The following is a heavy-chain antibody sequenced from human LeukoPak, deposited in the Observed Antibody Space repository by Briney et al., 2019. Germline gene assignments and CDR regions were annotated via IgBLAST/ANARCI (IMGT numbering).Heavy chain of an antibody. V-gene: IGHV3-23*01. CDR2: ISGSGGGT. J-gene: IGHJ4*02. Sequence: GGSLRLSCAASGFTFSRYAMSWVRQAPGKGLEWVSAISGSGGGTYYADSVKGRFTISRDNSKNTLSLQMNSLRAEDTAVYYCAKDSGAARPFDYWGQGTLVTVSS. CDR1: GFTFSRYA. D-gene: IGHD6-6*01. CDR3: AKDSGAARPFDY.